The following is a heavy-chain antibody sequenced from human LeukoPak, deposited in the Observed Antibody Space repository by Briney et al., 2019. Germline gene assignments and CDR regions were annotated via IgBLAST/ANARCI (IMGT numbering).Heavy chain of an antibody. J-gene: IGHJ5*02. D-gene: IGHD6-13*01. V-gene: IGHV1-18*01. CDR3: ARDISSSWPLYNWFDP. Sequence: ASVKVSCKASGYTFTSYGISWVRQAPGQGLEWMGWISAYNGNTNYAQKLQGRVTMTTDTSTSTAYMELRSLRSDDTAVYYCARDISSSWPLYNWFDPWGQGTLVTVSS. CDR2: ISAYNGNT. CDR1: GYTFTSYG.